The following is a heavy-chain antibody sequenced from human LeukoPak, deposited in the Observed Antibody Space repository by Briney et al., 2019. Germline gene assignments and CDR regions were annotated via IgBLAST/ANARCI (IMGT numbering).Heavy chain of an antibody. Sequence: GGSLRLSCAASGFTFSDYYMSWIRQAPGKGLEWVSSISSSSSYTNYADSVKGRFTISRDNAKNSLYLQMNSQRAEDTAVYYRARDWDKSSGYFYPDAFDIWGQGTMVTVSS. V-gene: IGHV3-11*06. CDR3: ARDWDKSSGYFYPDAFDI. J-gene: IGHJ3*02. CDR2: ISSSSSYT. D-gene: IGHD3-22*01. CDR1: GFTFSDYY.